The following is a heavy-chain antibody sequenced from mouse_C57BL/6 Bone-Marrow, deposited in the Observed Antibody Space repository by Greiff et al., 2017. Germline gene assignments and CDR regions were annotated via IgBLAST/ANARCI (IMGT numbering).Heavy chain of an antibody. CDR3: ARNAYYGSSYWYFDG. J-gene: IGHJ1*03. CDR2: IYPRSGNT. CDR1: GYTFTSYG. Sequence: VKLQESGAELARPGASVKLSCKASGYTFTSYGISWVKQRTGQGLEWIGEIYPRSGNTYYNEKFKGKATLTADKSSSTAYMELRSLTSEDSAVYFCARNAYYGSSYWYFDGWGTGTTVTVSS. D-gene: IGHD1-1*01. V-gene: IGHV1-81*01.